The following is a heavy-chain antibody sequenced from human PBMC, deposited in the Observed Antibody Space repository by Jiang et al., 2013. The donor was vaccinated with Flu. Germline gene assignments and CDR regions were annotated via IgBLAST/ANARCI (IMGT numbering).Heavy chain of an antibody. V-gene: IGHV1-46*01. Sequence: SGAEVKKPGASVKVSCKASGYTFTAYYMHWVRQAPGQGLEWMGIINPSGGSTSYAQKFQGRVTMTRDTSTSTVYMELSSLRSEDTAVYYCARGFKGYSGYDRRLWYFDLWGRGTLVTVSS. CDR3: ARGFKGYSGYDRRLWYFDL. CDR2: INPSGGST. CDR1: GYTFTAYY. J-gene: IGHJ2*01. D-gene: IGHD5-12*01.